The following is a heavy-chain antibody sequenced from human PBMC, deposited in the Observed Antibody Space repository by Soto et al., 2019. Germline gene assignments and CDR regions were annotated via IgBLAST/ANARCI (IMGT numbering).Heavy chain of an antibody. D-gene: IGHD2-2*01. CDR3: AGLHCTSTSCFFGL. V-gene: IGHV4-34*01. J-gene: IGHJ4*02. CDR1: VGSFSGYY. Sequence: SETLSLTCAVYVGSFSGYYWSWIRQPPGKGLELIGEINHSGSTNYNPSLKSRVTISVDTSKNQFSLKLSSLTAADTALYYCAGLHCTSTSCFFGLWGQGALVTVSS. CDR2: INHSGST.